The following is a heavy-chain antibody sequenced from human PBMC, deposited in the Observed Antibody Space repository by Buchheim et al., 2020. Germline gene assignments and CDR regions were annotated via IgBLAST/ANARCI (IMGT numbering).Heavy chain of an antibody. J-gene: IGHJ5*02. V-gene: IGHV3-7*01. D-gene: IGHD3-10*01. CDR1: GFTFSSYW. CDR2: IKQDGSEK. Sequence: EVQLVESGGGLVQPGGSLRLSCAASGFTFSSYWMSWVRQAPGKGLEWVANIKQDGSEKYYVDSVKGRFTISRDNAKTSLSLQMNSLRAEDTAVYYCARVKVLLWFGEPIDNWFDPWGQGTL. CDR3: ARVKVLLWFGEPIDNWFDP.